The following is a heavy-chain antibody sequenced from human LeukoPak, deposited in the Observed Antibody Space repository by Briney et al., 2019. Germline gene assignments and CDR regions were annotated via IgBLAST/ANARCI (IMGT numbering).Heavy chain of an antibody. D-gene: IGHD3-22*01. J-gene: IGHJ4*02. CDR3: AKRLINYYDSSGYLDY. V-gene: IGHV3-23*01. CDR1: GGSISSYY. CDR2: ISGSGGST. Sequence: PSETLSLTCTVSGGSISSYYWSWIRQAPGKGLEWVSAISGSGGSTYYADSVKGRFTVSRDNSKNTLYLQMNSLRAEDTAVYYCAKRLINYYDSSGYLDYWGQGTLVTVSS.